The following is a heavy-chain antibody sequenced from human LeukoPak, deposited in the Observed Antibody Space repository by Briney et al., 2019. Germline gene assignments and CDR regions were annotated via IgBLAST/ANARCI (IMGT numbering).Heavy chain of an antibody. V-gene: IGHV1-18*01. Sequence: ASVKVSCKASGYTFTSYGISWVRQAPGQGLEWMGWISAYNGNTNYAQKLQGRVTMTTDTSTSTAYMELRSLRSDDTAVYYCARDGDCSGGSCYLNWFDPWGQGTLVTVSS. D-gene: IGHD2-15*01. CDR2: ISAYNGNT. CDR3: ARDGDCSGGSCYLNWFDP. CDR1: GYTFTSYG. J-gene: IGHJ5*02.